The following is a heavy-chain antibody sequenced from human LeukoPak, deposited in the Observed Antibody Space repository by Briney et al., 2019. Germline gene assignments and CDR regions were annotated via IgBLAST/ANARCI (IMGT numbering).Heavy chain of an antibody. CDR3: ARVESSGRYHY. J-gene: IGHJ4*02. V-gene: IGHV4-34*01. Sequence: SETLSLTCAIYGGSFSGYYWSWIRQPPGKGLEWIGEINHSGSTNYNPSLKSRVTISVDTSKNQFSLKLSSVTAADTAVYYCARVESSGRYHYWGQGTLVTVSS. CDR1: GGSFSGYY. CDR2: INHSGST. D-gene: IGHD6-19*01.